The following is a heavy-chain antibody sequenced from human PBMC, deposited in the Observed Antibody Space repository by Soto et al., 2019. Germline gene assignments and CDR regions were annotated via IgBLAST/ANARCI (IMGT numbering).Heavy chain of an antibody. CDR1: GFAFNTYS. D-gene: IGHD7-27*01. J-gene: IGHJ4*02. CDR2: ISYDGSNK. CDR3: AKVSPLGYFFDF. V-gene: IGHV3-30-3*01. Sequence: LRLSCAASGFAFNTYSMHWVRQAPGRGLEWVAVISYDGSNKFYADSVKGRFTISRDNSKNTLYLEMNSLRGEDTAVYYCAKVSPLGYFFDFWGQGTLVTVSS.